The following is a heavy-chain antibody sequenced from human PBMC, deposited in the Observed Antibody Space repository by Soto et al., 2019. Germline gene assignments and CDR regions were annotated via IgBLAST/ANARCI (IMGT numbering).Heavy chain of an antibody. D-gene: IGHD6-19*01. CDR1: GFTFSSYS. CDR3: ARTLGHSSAWYELNWFDP. CDR2: ISSSSSTI. J-gene: IGHJ5*02. Sequence: EVQLVESGGGLVQPGGSLRLSCAASGFTFSSYSMNWVRQAPGKGLEWVSYISSSSSTIYYADSVKGRFTISRDNAKNSLYLHMNSLRDEDTAVYYCARTLGHSSAWYELNWFDPWGQVTLVTVSS. V-gene: IGHV3-48*02.